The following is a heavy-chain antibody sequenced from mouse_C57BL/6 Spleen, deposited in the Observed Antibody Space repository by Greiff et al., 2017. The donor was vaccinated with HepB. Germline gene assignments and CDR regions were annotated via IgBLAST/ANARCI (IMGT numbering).Heavy chain of an antibody. CDR1: GFTFSSYA. CDR3: AREGGAN. J-gene: IGHJ3*01. Sequence: EVHLVESGGGLVKPGGSLKLSCAASGFTFSSYAMSWVRQTPEKRLEWVATISDGGSYTYYPDNVKGRFTISRDNAKNNLYLQMSHLKSEDTAMYYCAREGGANWGQGTLVTVSA. V-gene: IGHV5-4*01. CDR2: ISDGGSYT.